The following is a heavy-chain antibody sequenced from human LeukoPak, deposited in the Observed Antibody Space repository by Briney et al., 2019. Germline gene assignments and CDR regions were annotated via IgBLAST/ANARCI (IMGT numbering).Heavy chain of an antibody. J-gene: IGHJ4*02. CDR3: VGSAYYWRFDY. D-gene: IGHD3-22*01. CDR2: IYYSGST. CDR1: GGSISSGDYY. V-gene: IGHV4-30-4*02. Sequence: PSETLSLTCTVSGGSISSGDYYWSWIRQPPGKGLEWIGYIYYSGSTYYNPSLKSRVTISVDTSKNQFSLKLSSVTAADTAVYYCVGSAYYWRFDYWGQGTLVTVSS.